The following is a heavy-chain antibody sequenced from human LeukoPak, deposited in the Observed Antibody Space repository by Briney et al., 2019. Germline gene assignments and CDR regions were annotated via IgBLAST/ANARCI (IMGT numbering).Heavy chain of an antibody. CDR3: ATQTQKIRYYDSSGYYRGYYYYYMDV. CDR2: IYYRGST. V-gene: IGHV4-39*07. D-gene: IGHD3-22*01. CDR1: GGSISSSVYY. Sequence: KPSETLSLTCTVSGGSISSSVYYWGWIRQPPGKGLEWIGSIYYRGSTYYNPALQSRVTISVDTSKNQFSLKLSSVTAADTAVYYCATQTQKIRYYDSSGYYRGYYYYYMDVWGKGTTVTVSS. J-gene: IGHJ6*03.